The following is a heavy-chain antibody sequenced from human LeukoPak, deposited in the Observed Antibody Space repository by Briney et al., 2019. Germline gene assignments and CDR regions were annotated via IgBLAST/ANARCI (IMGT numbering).Heavy chain of an antibody. V-gene: IGHV4-59*12. CDR2: IHHSGGIT. J-gene: IGHJ6*02. Sequence: SETLSLTCTVSGGSINSYYWSWIRQPPGKGLEWIGYIHHSGGITYYNPSLKSRVTISLDTSKNQFSLKLSSVTAADTAVYYCARTVITRNPYYYYYGMDVWGQGTTVTVSS. CDR3: ARTVITRNPYYYYYGMDV. D-gene: IGHD3-16*01. CDR1: GGSINSYY.